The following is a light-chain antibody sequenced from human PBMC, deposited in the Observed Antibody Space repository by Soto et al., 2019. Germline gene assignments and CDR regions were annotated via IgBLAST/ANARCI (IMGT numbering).Light chain of an antibody. CDR2: DAS. CDR3: QQYGSSRT. Sequence: EIVLTQSPATLSLPPGERATLSCRASQSVSSYLAWYQQKPGQAPRLLIYDASNRATGIPARFSGSGSGTDFTLTITSLEPEDFAVYYCQQYGSSRTFGQGTKV. J-gene: IGKJ1*01. CDR1: QSVSSY. V-gene: IGKV3-11*01.